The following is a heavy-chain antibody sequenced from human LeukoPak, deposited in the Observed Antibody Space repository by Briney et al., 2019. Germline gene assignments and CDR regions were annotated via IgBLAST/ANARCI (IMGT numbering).Heavy chain of an antibody. V-gene: IGHV1-2*02. D-gene: IGHD2-2*01. CDR2: TNPSTGGT. Sequence: ASVEVSCKTSGYTFTGSYLHWVRHVPGQGLEWMGWTNPSTGGTKSAQQFEGRVTMTRDTSNTTGYMELRSLRPDDTATYYCARGGAFCSITTCHEFDHWGQGTLVIVSS. J-gene: IGHJ4*02. CDR3: ARGGAFCSITTCHEFDH. CDR1: GYTFTGSY.